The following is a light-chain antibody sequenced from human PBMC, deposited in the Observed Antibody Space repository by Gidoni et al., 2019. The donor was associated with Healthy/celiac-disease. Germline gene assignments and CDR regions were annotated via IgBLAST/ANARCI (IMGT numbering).Light chain of an antibody. CDR3: QQYHSFPLA. J-gene: IGKJ4*01. CDR1: QGISSY. Sequence: AIRMTQSPSSFSASTGDRVTITCRASQGISSYLAWYQQKPGKAPKLLIYAASTLQSGVPSRFSGGGSGTDFALTISRLQSEDFATYYCQQYHSFPLAFGGGTKVEIK. CDR2: AAS. V-gene: IGKV1-8*01.